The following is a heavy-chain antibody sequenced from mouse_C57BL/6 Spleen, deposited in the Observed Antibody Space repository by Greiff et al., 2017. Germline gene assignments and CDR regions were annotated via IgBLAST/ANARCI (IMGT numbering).Heavy chain of an antibody. D-gene: IGHD1-1*01. J-gene: IGHJ1*03. CDR2: INPSSGYT. Sequence: QVHVKQSGAELARPGASVKMSCKASGYTFTSYTMHWVKQRPGQGLEWIGYINPSSGYTKYNQKFKDKATLTADKSSSTAYMQLSSLTSEDSAVYYCARIPYGSSSPYWYFDVWGTGTTVTVSS. V-gene: IGHV1-4*01. CDR1: GYTFTSYT. CDR3: ARIPYGSSSPYWYFDV.